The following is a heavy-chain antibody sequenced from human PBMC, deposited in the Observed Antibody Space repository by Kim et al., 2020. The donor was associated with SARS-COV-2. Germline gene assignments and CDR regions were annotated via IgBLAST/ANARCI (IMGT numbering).Heavy chain of an antibody. CDR2: INPSGGST. V-gene: IGHV1-46*01. J-gene: IGHJ5*02. CDR3: AREDSRVVVTAIPVFDP. D-gene: IGHD2-21*02. Sequence: ASVKVSCKASGYTFTSYYMHWVRQAPGQGLEWMGIINPSGGSTSYAQKFQGRVTMTRDTSTSTVYMELSSLRSEDTAVYYCAREDSRVVVTAIPVFDPWGQGTLVTVSS. CDR1: GYTFTSYY.